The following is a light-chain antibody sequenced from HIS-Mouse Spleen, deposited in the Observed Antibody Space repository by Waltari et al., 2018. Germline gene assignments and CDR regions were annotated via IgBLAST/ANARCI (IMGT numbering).Light chain of an antibody. CDR2: EGS. J-gene: IGLJ3*02. Sequence: QSALTQPASVSGSPGQSITISCTGTSSDVGSYNLVSWYQQHPGKAPKLMIYEGSKRPSGVANRFSGSKSGNTASLTISGLQAEDVADYYCCSYAGSSTWVFGGGTKLTVL. CDR1: SSDVGSYNL. V-gene: IGLV2-23*01. CDR3: CSYAGSSTWV.